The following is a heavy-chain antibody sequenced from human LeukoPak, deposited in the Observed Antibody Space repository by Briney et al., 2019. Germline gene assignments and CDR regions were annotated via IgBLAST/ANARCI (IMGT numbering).Heavy chain of an antibody. J-gene: IGHJ6*02. CDR2: ISYNGNT. Sequence: SETLSLTCTVSGGNISSGGYYWSWIRQHPGKGLEWIGYISYNGNTYYNPSLKTRLTISVDTSKNQFSLKLSSVTAADTAVYYCAWSSADYYYYGMDVWGQGTTVTVSS. CDR3: AWSSADYYYYGMDV. CDR1: GGNISSGGYY. D-gene: IGHD1-26*01. V-gene: IGHV4-31*03.